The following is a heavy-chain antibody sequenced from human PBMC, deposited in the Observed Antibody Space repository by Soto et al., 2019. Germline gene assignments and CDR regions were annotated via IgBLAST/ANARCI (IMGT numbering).Heavy chain of an antibody. D-gene: IGHD3-10*01. J-gene: IGHJ6*02. Sequence: PSETLSLTCTVSGGSISSGGDYWIWIRQHPGKGLEWIGYIFYSGSTYYNRSLQSRVTISIETSQKQIALELSSVTHPDSAVYYCARDSGSRQSSYYDGMDVCGAGSTVT. V-gene: IGHV4-31*03. CDR3: ARDSGSRQSSYYDGMDV. CDR2: IFYSGST. CDR1: GGSISSGGDY.